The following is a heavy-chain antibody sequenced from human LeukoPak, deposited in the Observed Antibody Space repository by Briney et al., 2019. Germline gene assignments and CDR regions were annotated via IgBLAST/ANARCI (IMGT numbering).Heavy chain of an antibody. CDR1: GYTFTGYY. Sequence: ASVKVSCKASGYTFTGYYMHWVRQAPGQGLEWMGWINPNSGGTNYAQKFQGRVTMTRDTSISTAYMELSRLRSDDTAVYYCAGDQVGSSWYQGYYYYYGMDVWGQGTTVTVSS. D-gene: IGHD6-13*01. CDR2: INPNSGGT. CDR3: AGDQVGSSWYQGYYYYYGMDV. V-gene: IGHV1-2*02. J-gene: IGHJ6*02.